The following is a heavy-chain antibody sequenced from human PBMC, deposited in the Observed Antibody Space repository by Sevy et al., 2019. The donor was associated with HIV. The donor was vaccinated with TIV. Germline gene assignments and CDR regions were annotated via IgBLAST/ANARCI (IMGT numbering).Heavy chain of an antibody. CDR2: IGYDGSNK. CDR1: GFTPSTYG. Sequence: GGSLRLSYAASGFTPSTYGMHWVRQAPGKGLEWVAVIGYDGSNKYYADSVKGRFTISRDNSKNTLSLQMDSLRAEDTAVYYCARDPRMYGDYLLAYFDYWGQGTLVTVSS. J-gene: IGHJ4*02. CDR3: ARDPRMYGDYLLAYFDY. D-gene: IGHD2-8*01. V-gene: IGHV3-33*01.